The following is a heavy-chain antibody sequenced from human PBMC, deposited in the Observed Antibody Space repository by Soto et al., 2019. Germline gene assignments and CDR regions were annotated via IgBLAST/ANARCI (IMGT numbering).Heavy chain of an antibody. CDR3: ARESCSGGSCYRYYYGMDV. CDR1: GYTFTGYY. V-gene: IGHV1-2*02. J-gene: IGHJ6*02. D-gene: IGHD2-15*01. CDR2: INPNSGGT. Sequence: ASVKVSCKASGYTFTGYYMHWVRQAPGQGLEWMGWINPNSGGTNYAQKFQGRVTMTRDTSISAAYMELSRLRSDDTAVYYCARESCSGGSCYRYYYGMDVWGQGTTVTVSS.